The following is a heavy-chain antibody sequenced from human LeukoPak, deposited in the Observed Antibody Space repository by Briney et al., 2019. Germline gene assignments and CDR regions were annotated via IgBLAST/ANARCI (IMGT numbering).Heavy chain of an antibody. Sequence: ASVKVSCKASGYTFTSYGISWVRQAPGQGLEWMGWINPNSGATKYDQKFQGRVTMTRDTSISTAYMELSRLTSDDTAVYYCARKFDILTSYDNWFDPWGQGTLVTVSS. CDR3: ARKFDILTSYDNWFDP. J-gene: IGHJ5*02. V-gene: IGHV1-2*02. D-gene: IGHD3-9*01. CDR2: INPNSGAT. CDR1: GYTFTSYG.